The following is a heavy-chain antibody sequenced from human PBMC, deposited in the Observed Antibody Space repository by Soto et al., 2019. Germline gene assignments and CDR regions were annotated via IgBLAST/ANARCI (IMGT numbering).Heavy chain of an antibody. CDR2: ISWNSGSI. D-gene: IGHD6-13*01. V-gene: IGHV3-9*01. Sequence: EVQLVESGGTLVEPVRSLRLSCAASGFTFDDYAMHWVRQAPGKGLEWVASISWNSGSIGYADSVKRRFTISRDNAKTSLSLQMNSLRPEATALYYCIKDKWYNNTWYLDYWGQGTLVTVSS. J-gene: IGHJ4*02. CDR3: IKDKWYNNTWYLDY. CDR1: GFTFDDYA.